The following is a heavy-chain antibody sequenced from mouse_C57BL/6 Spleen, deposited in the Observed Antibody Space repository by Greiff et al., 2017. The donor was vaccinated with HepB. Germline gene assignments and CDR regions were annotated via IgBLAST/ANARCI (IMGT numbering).Heavy chain of an antibody. CDR1: GYSITSGYY. V-gene: IGHV3-6*01. J-gene: IGHJ2*01. Sequence: EVQRVESGPGLVKPSQSLSLTCSVTGYSITSGYYWNWIRQFPGNKLEWMGYISYDGSNNYNTSLKNRISITRDTSKNQFFLKLNSVTTEDTATYYCAREDFDYWGQGTTLTVSS. CDR3: AREDFDY. CDR2: ISYDGSN.